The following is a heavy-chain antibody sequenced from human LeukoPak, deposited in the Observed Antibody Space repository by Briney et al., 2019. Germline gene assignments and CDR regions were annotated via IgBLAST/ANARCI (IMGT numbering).Heavy chain of an antibody. V-gene: IGHV1-69*05. CDR1: GGTFSSYA. CDR3: ARGIEMATIHRGDY. J-gene: IGHJ4*02. CDR2: IIPIFGTA. D-gene: IGHD5-24*01. Sequence: PWASVKLSCKASGGTFSSYAISWVRQAPGQGLEWLGRIIPIFGTANYAQKFQGRVTITTDESTSTAYMELSSLRSEDTAVYYCARGIEMATIHRGDYWGQGTLVTVSS.